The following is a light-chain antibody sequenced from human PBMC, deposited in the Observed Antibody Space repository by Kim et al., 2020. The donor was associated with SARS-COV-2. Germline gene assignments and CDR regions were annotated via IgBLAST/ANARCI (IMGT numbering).Light chain of an antibody. CDR1: SLRSYY. CDR3: NSRDSSGNHAV. Sequence: AVGQKVRIKCKGDSLRSYYARWYQQKPGQAPVLVIYGKNNRPSGIPDRFSGSSSGNTASLTITGAQAEDEADYYCNSRDSSGNHAVFGGGTQLTVL. J-gene: IGLJ7*01. CDR2: GKN. V-gene: IGLV3-19*01.